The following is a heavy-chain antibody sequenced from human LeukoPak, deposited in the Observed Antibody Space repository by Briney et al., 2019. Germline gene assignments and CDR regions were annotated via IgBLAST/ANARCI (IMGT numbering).Heavy chain of an antibody. CDR1: GGSISSYY. CDR3: ARVSGIDCSSTSCYTVVDWFDP. V-gene: IGHV4-59*01. D-gene: IGHD2-2*02. J-gene: IGHJ5*02. CDR2: IYYSGST. Sequence: SETLSLTCTVSGGSISSYYWSWIRQPPGKGLEWIGYIYYSGSTNYNPSLKSRVTISVDTSKNQFSLKLSSVTAADTAVYYCARVSGIDCSSTSCYTVVDWFDPWGQGTLVTVSS.